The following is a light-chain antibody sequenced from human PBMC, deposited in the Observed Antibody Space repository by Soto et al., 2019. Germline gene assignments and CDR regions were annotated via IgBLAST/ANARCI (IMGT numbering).Light chain of an antibody. Sequence: EIGLTQSPGTMSLYPGQRATLSCRASQSVSSSSLAWYQQRPGQAPRILIYGPSRRATGIPDRFSGSGSGTDFTRTISRLEPEDFAVYYCHHYGASPKYTFGQGTKRAIK. J-gene: IGKJ2*01. CDR3: HHYGASPKYT. CDR1: QSVSSSS. CDR2: GPS. V-gene: IGKV3-20*01.